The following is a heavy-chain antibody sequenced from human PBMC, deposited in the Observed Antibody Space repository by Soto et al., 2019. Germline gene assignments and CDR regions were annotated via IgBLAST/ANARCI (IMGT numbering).Heavy chain of an antibody. J-gene: IGHJ4*02. CDR1: GFTFSRYW. D-gene: IGHD6-6*01. CDR3: ATGMRVDY. CDR2: IKQDGSEK. V-gene: IGHV3-7*01. Sequence: LRLSCAASGFTFSRYWMTWVRQAPGKGLEWVANIKQDGSEKYYVDSVKGRFSISRDNAKNSLYLQMNSLRAEDTAVYYCATGMRVDYWGQGTLVTVSS.